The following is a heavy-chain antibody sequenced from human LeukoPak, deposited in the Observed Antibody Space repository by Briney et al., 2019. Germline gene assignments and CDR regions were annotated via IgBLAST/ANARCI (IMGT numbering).Heavy chain of an antibody. J-gene: IGHJ4*02. CDR1: GFTFSDYG. D-gene: IGHD3-22*01. CDR3: VRELPPVVQYYFDY. V-gene: IGHV3-33*01. Sequence: PGRSLRLSCAASGFTFSDYGMHWVRQAPGKGLEWVAVIWYDESNKYYADSVKGRFTISRDNSRNTLYLQTNSLRAEDTAVYYCVRELPPVVQYYFDYWGPGTLVTVSS. CDR2: IWYDESNK.